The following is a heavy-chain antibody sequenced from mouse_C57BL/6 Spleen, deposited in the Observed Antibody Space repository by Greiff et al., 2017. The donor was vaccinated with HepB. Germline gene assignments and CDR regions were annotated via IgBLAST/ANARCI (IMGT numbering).Heavy chain of an antibody. V-gene: IGHV5-12*01. CDR1: GYTFSGYC. J-gene: IGHJ4*01. CDR2: ISTGGGST. Sequence: LQQSGAGLVQPGASLKLSCAASGYTFSGYCMYWVRQTPGQGLEWIGYISTGGGSTYYPDTVKGRDTITRDKATNTPYLQISRLTSEDTAMYYCACPVSAHYYALEDWGKGTTVTVAS. D-gene: IGHD6-1*01. CDR3: ACPVSAHYYALED.